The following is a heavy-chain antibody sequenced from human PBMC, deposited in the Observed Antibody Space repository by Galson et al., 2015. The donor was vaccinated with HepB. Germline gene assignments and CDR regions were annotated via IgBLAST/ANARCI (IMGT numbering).Heavy chain of an antibody. CDR1: GFTFSDYY. V-gene: IGHV3-11*06. J-gene: IGHJ4*02. CDR2: ISSSSSYT. D-gene: IGHD5-18*01. Sequence: SLRLSCAASGFTFSDYYMSWIRQAPGKGLEWVSYISSSSSYTNYADSVKGRFTISRDNAKNSLYLQMNSLRAEDTAVYYCARDQDTRGIGVFDYWGQGTLVTVSS. CDR3: ARDQDTRGIGVFDY.